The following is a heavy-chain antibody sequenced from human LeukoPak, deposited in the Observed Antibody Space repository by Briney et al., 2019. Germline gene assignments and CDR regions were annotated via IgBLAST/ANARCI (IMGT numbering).Heavy chain of an antibody. V-gene: IGHV3-20*04. CDR3: ASPSRSSISMPQFDY. J-gene: IGHJ4*02. CDR1: GFTFDDYG. CDR2: INWNGGST. Sequence: PGGSLRLSCAASGFTFDDYGMSWVRQAPGKGLEWVSGINWNGGSTGYADSVKGRFTISRDNSKNTLYLQMNSLRAEDTAVYYCASPSRSSISMPQFDYWGQGTLVTVSS. D-gene: IGHD1-26*01.